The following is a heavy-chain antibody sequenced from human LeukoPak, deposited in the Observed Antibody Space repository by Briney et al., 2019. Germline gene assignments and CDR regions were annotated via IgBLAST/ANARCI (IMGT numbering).Heavy chain of an antibody. CDR3: AKYTAAAGIDY. D-gene: IGHD6-13*01. Sequence: GRSLRLSCAASGFTFSSYGMHWVRQAPGKGLEWVAVIWYDGSNKYYADSVKGRFTISRDNSKNTLYLQMNSLRAEGTAVYYCAKYTAAAGIDYWGQGTLVTVSS. J-gene: IGHJ4*02. CDR2: IWYDGSNK. V-gene: IGHV3-33*06. CDR1: GFTFSSYG.